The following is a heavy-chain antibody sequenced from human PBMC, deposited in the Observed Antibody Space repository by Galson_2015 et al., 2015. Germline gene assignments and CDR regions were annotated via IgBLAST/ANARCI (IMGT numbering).Heavy chain of an antibody. CDR2: ITSSGGST. CDR1: GFTFSSYA. D-gene: IGHD6-19*01. V-gene: IGHV3-23*01. J-gene: IGHJ4*02. Sequence: SLRLSCAASGFTFSSYAMSWVRQAPGKGLEWVSGITSSGGSTYYADSVKGRFTISRDNSKITLFLQMSSLRAEDTAVYYCAKLSGWSKGGGDSWGQGTLVTVSS. CDR3: AKLSGWSKGGGDS.